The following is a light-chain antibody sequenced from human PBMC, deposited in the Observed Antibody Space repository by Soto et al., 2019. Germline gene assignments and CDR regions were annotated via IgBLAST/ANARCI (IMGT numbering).Light chain of an antibody. CDR3: SSYAAPYTFVN. CDR1: SSDVGGYNY. CDR2: DVT. Sequence: QSVLTQPRSVSGSPGQSVTISCTGTSSDVGGYNYVSWYQQHPDTAPKLLIYDVTKRPSGVPDRFSGSKSGNTASLTISGLHADDEADYVCSSYAAPYTFVNFGGGTQLTVL. V-gene: IGLV2-11*01. J-gene: IGLJ2*01.